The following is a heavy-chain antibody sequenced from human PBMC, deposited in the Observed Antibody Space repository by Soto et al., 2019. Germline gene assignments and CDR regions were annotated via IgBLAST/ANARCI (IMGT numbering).Heavy chain of an antibody. Sequence: PGGSLRLSCAVSGFTFTSYAMTWVRQAPGKGLEWVSAISGSGGSEFYADSVKGRFTISRDNSKNTLYLQMKSLRAEDTALYYCAKGDTTMIADYYAMDVWGQGTTVTVPS. CDR1: GFTFTSYA. CDR3: AKGDTTMIADYYAMDV. V-gene: IGHV3-23*01. CDR2: ISGSGGSE. D-gene: IGHD2-21*01. J-gene: IGHJ6*02.